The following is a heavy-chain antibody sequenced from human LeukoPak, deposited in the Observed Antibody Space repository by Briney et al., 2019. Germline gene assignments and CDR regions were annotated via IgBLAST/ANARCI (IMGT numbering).Heavy chain of an antibody. D-gene: IGHD3-10*01. J-gene: IGHJ4*02. CDR1: GFTFNSYT. Sequence: GESLRLSCAASGFTFNSYTMTWVRQAPGKGLEWVSSISSSSSYIYYADSVEGRFTISRDNAKNSLYLQMNSLRAEDTAVYYCARYITGPSYLDYWGQGALVTVSS. V-gene: IGHV3-21*04. CDR3: ARYITGPSYLDY. CDR2: ISSSSSYI.